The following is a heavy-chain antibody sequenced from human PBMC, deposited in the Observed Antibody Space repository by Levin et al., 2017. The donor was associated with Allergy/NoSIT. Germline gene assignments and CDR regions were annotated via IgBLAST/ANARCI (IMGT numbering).Heavy chain of an antibody. CDR2: ISGSGDYI. CDR3: AKNWAAGAAFYGN. Sequence: GGSLRLSCAASGFTFSSYAMTWVRQAPGKGLEWVSAISGSGDYIYYADSVKGRFTISRDNSENTLYLQMNSLRAEDTAVYYCAKNWAAGAAFYGNWGQGTLVTVSS. V-gene: IGHV3-23*01. J-gene: IGHJ4*02. CDR1: GFTFSSYA. D-gene: IGHD6-13*01.